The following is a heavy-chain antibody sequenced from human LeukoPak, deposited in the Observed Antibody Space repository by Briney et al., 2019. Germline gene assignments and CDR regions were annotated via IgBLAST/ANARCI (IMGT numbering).Heavy chain of an antibody. Sequence: ASVKISCKASGGTFSSYAISWVRQAPGQGLEWMGGIIPIFGTANYGQKFQGRVKITGEESTSTAYMELSSLRSDDTPVYYCAQLPAAILEAGYFDYWGHGTLVTVSS. CDR2: IIPIFGTA. CDR1: GGTFSSYA. J-gene: IGHJ4*01. CDR3: AQLPAAILEAGYFDY. V-gene: IGHV1-69*01. D-gene: IGHD2-2*02.